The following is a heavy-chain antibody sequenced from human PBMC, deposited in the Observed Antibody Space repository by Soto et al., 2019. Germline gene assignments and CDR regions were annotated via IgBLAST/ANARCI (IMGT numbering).Heavy chain of an antibody. CDR3: ARSPRSSPYFDY. V-gene: IGHV5-51*01. D-gene: IGHD6-13*01. CDR2: IYPGDHET. J-gene: IGHJ4*02. CDR1: GYTFSNFW. Sequence: XEALKISWPCSGYTFSNFWIGWVRQLPGKGLEWMGIIYPGDHETRYSPSFHGKVTISADKSINTAYLQWNSLEASDTAFYFCARSPRSSPYFDYWGQGALVTVSS.